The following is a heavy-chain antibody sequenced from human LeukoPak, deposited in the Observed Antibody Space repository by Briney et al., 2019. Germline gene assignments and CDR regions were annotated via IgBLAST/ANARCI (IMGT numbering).Heavy chain of an antibody. D-gene: IGHD2-21*02. CDR2: IRYDGSNK. CDR3: ARGHWVTDN. V-gene: IGHV3-30*02. J-gene: IGHJ4*02. CDR1: GFTFSSYG. Sequence: PGGSLRLSCAASGFTFSSYGMHWVRQAPGKGLEWVAFIRYDGSNKYHADSVKGRFTISRDNAQNSLYLQMNSLRVEDTAVYFCARGHWVTDNWGQGTLVTVSS.